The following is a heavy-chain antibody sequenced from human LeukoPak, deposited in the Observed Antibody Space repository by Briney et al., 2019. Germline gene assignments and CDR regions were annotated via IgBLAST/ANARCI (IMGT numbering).Heavy chain of an antibody. V-gene: IGHV3-23*01. CDR3: AKDRSIGTYYTFDH. CDR1: GFTLSTYV. CDR2: ISASAAMT. D-gene: IGHD1-26*01. J-gene: IGHJ4*02. Sequence: SGGSLRLSCAASGFTLSTYVMTWVRQAPGKGLEWVSSISASAAMTYYADSVRGRFTVSRDNSNNTLYLQMSSLTAADTAVYYCAKDRSIGTYYTFDHWGQGTLVTVSS.